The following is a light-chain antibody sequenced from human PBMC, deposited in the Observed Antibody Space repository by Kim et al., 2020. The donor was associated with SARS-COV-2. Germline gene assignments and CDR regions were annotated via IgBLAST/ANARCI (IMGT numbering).Light chain of an antibody. CDR3: QAWDSSTEV. J-gene: IGLJ1*01. Sequence: ELPQPPSVSVSPGQTASIPCSGDKLGDKYACWYQQKPGQSPVLVIYQDSKRPSGIPERFSGSNSGNTATLTISGTQAMDEADYYCQAWDSSTEVFGTG. CDR1: KLGDKY. V-gene: IGLV3-1*01. CDR2: QDS.